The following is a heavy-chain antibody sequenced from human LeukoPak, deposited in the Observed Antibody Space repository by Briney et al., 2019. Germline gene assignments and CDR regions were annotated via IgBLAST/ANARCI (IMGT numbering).Heavy chain of an antibody. CDR1: GFTFSSYA. CDR2: ISGSGGST. J-gene: IGHJ5*02. V-gene: IGHV3-23*01. CDR3: ARRRGNWFDP. D-gene: IGHD3-10*01. Sequence: GGSLRLSCAASGFTFSSYAMSWVRQAPGKGLEWVSAISGSGGSTYYADSVKGRFTISRDNSKNTLYLQMNSLTVEETAVYYCARRRGNWFDPWGQGILVTVSS.